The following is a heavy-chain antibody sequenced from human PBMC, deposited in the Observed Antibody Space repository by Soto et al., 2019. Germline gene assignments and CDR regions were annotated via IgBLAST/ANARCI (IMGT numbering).Heavy chain of an antibody. CDR3: ARGYYDVWSGYYISPYGMDV. CDR2: ISSRGSSI. J-gene: IGHJ6*02. V-gene: IGHV3-11*01. CDR1: GFTFSDYY. D-gene: IGHD3-3*01. Sequence: QVQLVESGGGLVKPGGSLRLSCAVSGFTFSDYYMSWIRQAPGKGLEWVSYISSRGSSIYYADSVKGRFTISRDNAKNSLYLQMNGLRAEDTAVYYCARGYYDVWSGYYISPYGMDVWGQGTTVTVSS.